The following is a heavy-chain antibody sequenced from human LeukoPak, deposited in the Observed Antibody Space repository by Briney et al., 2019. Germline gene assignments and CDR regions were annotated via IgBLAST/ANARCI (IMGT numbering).Heavy chain of an antibody. J-gene: IGHJ4*02. D-gene: IGHD3-9*01. CDR1: GASMSDYY. Sequence: SETLSLTCTVSGASMSDYYWSWIRQPPGKELEWIRYIYYTGSTNYNPSLKSRVTMSVDTSKNQISLKLSSVTAADSAVYYCVRRVRYFGQNDYWGQGTLVTVSS. CDR2: IYYTGST. CDR3: VRRVRYFGQNDY. V-gene: IGHV4-59*08.